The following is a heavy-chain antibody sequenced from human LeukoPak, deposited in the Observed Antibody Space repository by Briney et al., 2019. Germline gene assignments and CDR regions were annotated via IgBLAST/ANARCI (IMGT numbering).Heavy chain of an antibody. CDR1: GFIFSGSS. Sequence: PGGSLRLSCAASGFIFSGSSMHWVRQAPGKGLEWVSFIRFDATNKYYAASVKGRFTISRDNSKNTLYLQMNSLRAEDTAVYYCARGDYYGSGSYSDYWGQGTLVTVSS. D-gene: IGHD3-10*01. CDR2: IRFDATNK. J-gene: IGHJ4*02. CDR3: ARGDYYGSGSYSDY. V-gene: IGHV3-30*02.